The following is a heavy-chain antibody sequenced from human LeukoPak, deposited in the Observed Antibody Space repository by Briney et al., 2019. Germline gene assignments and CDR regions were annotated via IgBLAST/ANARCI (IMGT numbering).Heavy chain of an antibody. Sequence: KPSETLSLTCAVYGGSFSGYYWSWIRQPPGKGLEWIGEINHSGSTSYNPSLKSRVTISVDTSKNQFSLKLSSVTAADTAVYYCARGQAAAGNDYWGQGTLVTVSS. CDR3: ARGQAAAGNDY. CDR2: INHSGST. D-gene: IGHD6-13*01. J-gene: IGHJ4*02. V-gene: IGHV4-34*01. CDR1: GGSFSGYY.